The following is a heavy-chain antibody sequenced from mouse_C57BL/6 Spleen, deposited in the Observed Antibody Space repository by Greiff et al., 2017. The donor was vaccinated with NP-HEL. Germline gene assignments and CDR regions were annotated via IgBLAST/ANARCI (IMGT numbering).Heavy chain of an antibody. V-gene: IGHV6-3*01. CDR3: TGFFITTVKRYFDV. CDR2: IRLKSDNYAT. J-gene: IGHJ1*03. D-gene: IGHD1-1*01. Sequence: EVKLEESGGGLVQPGGSMKLSCVASGFTFSNYWMNWVRQSPEKGLEWVAQIRLKSDNYATHYAESVKGRFTISRDDSKSSVYLQMNNLRAEDTGIYYCTGFFITTVKRYFDVWGTGTTVTVSS. CDR1: GFTFSNYW.